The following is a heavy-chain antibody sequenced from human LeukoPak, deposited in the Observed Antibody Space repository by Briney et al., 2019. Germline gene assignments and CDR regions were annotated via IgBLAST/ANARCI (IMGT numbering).Heavy chain of an antibody. J-gene: IGHJ5*02. V-gene: IGHV3-30*02. CDR2: IRYDGSTN. D-gene: IGHD3-3*01. Sequence: GGSLRLSCAASGFTFSTYGMHWVRQAPGKGLEWVAFIRYDGSTNYYADSVKGRFTISRDNSKNTLYLQMNSLRGDDTAVYYCARVTRLDQYYDFWSGLEFDPWGQGTLVTVSS. CDR3: ARVTRLDQYYDFWSGLEFDP. CDR1: GFTFSTYG.